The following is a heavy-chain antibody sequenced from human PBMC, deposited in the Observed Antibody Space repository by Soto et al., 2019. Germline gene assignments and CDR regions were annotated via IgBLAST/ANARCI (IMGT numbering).Heavy chain of an antibody. Sequence: EVQLLESGGGLVQPGGSLRLSCAASGFSFSNYAMTWVRQAPGKGLEWVSSISGSGSSTYYADSVRGRFTISRDNSKNWLYLQMNSLRAEDTATYYCAKVVNAIRFPFEYWGQGTLVTVSS. J-gene: IGHJ4*02. V-gene: IGHV3-23*01. CDR3: AKVVNAIRFPFEY. CDR2: ISGSGSST. D-gene: IGHD2-2*01. CDR1: GFSFSNYA.